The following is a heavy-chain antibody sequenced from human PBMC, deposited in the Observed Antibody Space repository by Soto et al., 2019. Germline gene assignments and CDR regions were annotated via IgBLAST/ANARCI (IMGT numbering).Heavy chain of an antibody. CDR3: AHLVPGPLSFAY. D-gene: IGHD6-19*01. CDR1: GFSFNTRGVG. V-gene: IGHV2-5*02. CDR2: IYWDGDR. J-gene: IGHJ4*02. Sequence: QITLKESGPTLLKPTQTLALTCTISGFSFNTRGVGVAWIRQPPGKALEWLAVIYWDGDRRYSPSLTDRLTITKDMSTMQVVLTMTNVDPVDTGTYYCAHLVPGPLSFAYWGQGALVTVSS.